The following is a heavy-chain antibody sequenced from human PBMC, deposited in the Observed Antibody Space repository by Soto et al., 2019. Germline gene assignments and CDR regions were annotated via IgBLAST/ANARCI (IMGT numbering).Heavy chain of an antibody. D-gene: IGHD3-10*01. J-gene: IGHJ5*02. CDR1: GFTFSSYA. CDR2: ISGSGGST. V-gene: IGHV3-23*01. Sequence: GGSLRLSCAASGFTFSSYAMSWVRQAPGKGLEWVSAISGSGGSTYYADSVKGRFTISRDNSKNKLYLQMNSLRAEDTAVYYCAKGSPLWFGEGNWFDPWGQGTLVTVSS. CDR3: AKGSPLWFGEGNWFDP.